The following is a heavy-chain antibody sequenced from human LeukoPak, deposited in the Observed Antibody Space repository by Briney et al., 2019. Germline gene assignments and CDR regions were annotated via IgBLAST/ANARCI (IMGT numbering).Heavy chain of an antibody. Sequence: SETLSLTCTVSGGSISNYYWTWIRQPPGKGLELIGYIFYTGSTTYNPSLKSRVTISVDTSKNQFSLKLSSVTAADTAVYYCARGARAGYNLEPFDYWGQGTLVTVSS. J-gene: IGHJ4*02. CDR3: ARGARAGYNLEPFDY. CDR1: GGSISNYY. V-gene: IGHV4-59*08. CDR2: IFYTGST. D-gene: IGHD5-24*01.